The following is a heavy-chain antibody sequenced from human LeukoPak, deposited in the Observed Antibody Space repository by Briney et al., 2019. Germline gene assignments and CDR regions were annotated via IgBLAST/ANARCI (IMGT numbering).Heavy chain of an antibody. D-gene: IGHD3-3*01. J-gene: IGHJ4*02. Sequence: SETLSLTCAVYGGSFSGYYWSWIRQPPGKGLEWIGEINHSGSTNYNPSLKSRVTISVDTSKNQFSLKLSSVTAADTAVYYCARRGFWSGYSSFDDWGQGTLVTVSS. CDR2: INHSGST. CDR3: ARRGFWSGYSSFDD. V-gene: IGHV4-34*01. CDR1: GGSFSGYY.